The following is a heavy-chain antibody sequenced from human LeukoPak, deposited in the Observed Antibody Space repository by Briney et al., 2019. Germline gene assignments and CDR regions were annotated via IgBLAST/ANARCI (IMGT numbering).Heavy chain of an antibody. Sequence: PGGSLRLSCEASGFTFSSYAMSWVRQAPGKGLEWVSAISGSGGSTYYADSVKGRFTISRDNSKNTLYLQMNSLRAEDTAVYYCAKDRPHYDFWSGYYTNYYYYGMDVWGQGTTVTVSS. CDR1: GFTFSSYA. CDR3: AKDRPHYDFWSGYYTNYYYYGMDV. J-gene: IGHJ6*02. CDR2: ISGSGGST. V-gene: IGHV3-23*01. D-gene: IGHD3-3*01.